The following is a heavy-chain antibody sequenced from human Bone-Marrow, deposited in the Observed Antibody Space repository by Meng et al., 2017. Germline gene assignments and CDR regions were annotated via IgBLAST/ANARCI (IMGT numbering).Heavy chain of an antibody. Sequence: QVQLVQYVAEVKKPGASVKVSCKASGYTFTSYDINWVRQATGQGLEWMGWMNPNSGNTGYAQKFQGRVTMTRNTSISTAYMELSSLRSEDTAVYYCARAPYSSKDWFDPWGQGTLVTVSS. J-gene: IGHJ5*02. CDR3: ARAPYSSKDWFDP. CDR2: MNPNSGNT. CDR1: GYTFTSYD. V-gene: IGHV1-8*01. D-gene: IGHD6-13*01.